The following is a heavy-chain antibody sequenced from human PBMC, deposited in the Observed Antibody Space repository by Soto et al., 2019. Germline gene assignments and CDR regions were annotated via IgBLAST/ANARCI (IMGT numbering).Heavy chain of an antibody. V-gene: IGHV4-34*01. CDR3: ARGQNNWYDP. CDR2: INHSGST. J-gene: IGHJ5*02. Sequence: PSETLSLTCAVYGGSFSGYYWSWIRQPPGKGLEWIGEINHSGSTNYNPSLKSRVTISVDTSKNQFSLKLSSVTAADTAVYYCARGQNNWYDPWGQGTLVTVSS. CDR1: GGSFSGYY.